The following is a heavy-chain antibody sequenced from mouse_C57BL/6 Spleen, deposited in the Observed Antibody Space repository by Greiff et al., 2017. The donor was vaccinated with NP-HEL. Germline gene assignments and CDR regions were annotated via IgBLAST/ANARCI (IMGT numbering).Heavy chain of an antibody. J-gene: IGHJ4*01. D-gene: IGHD1-1*01. V-gene: IGHV1-64*01. CDR2: IHPNSGST. Sequence: QVQLQQPGAELVKPGASVKLSCKASGYTFTSYWMHWVKQRPGQGLEWIGMIHPNSGSTNYNEKFKSKATLTVDKSSSTAYMQLSSLTSEDSAVYYCARLGATVVATRIYYAMDYWGQGTSVTVSS. CDR1: GYTFTSYW. CDR3: ARLGATVVATRIYYAMDY.